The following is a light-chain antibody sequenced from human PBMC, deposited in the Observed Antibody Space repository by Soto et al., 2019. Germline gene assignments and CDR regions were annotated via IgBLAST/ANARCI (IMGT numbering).Light chain of an antibody. CDR2: SNN. V-gene: IGLV1-44*01. Sequence: QPVLTQPPSASGTPGQRVTISCSGSSSNIASNTVNWYQHLPGTAPKLLIYSNNQRPSGVPDRFSGSKSGTSASLAISGLQSEDEADYYCAAWDDSLNVVFGGGTQLTVL. CDR3: AAWDDSLNVV. CDR1: SSNIASNT. J-gene: IGLJ2*01.